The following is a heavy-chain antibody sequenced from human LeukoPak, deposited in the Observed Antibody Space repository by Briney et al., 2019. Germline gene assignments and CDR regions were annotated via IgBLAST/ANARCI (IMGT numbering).Heavy chain of an antibody. Sequence: PGRPLRLSCAASGFTFSSYGMHWVRQAPGKGLEGVAVMWYDGSNKYYADSVKGRFTISRDNSKNTLYLQMNSLRAEDTAVYYCARGGYSYGNNWFDPWGQGTLVTVSS. D-gene: IGHD5-18*01. J-gene: IGHJ5*02. CDR3: ARGGYSYGNNWFDP. V-gene: IGHV3-33*01. CDR2: MWYDGSNK. CDR1: GFTFSSYG.